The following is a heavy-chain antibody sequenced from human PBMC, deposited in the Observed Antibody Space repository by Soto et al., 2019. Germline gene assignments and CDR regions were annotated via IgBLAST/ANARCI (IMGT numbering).Heavy chain of an antibody. CDR2: IYYRGST. V-gene: IGHV4-30-4*01. CDR3: AREKIDSSGYYFDY. D-gene: IGHD3-22*01. J-gene: IGHJ4*02. CDR1: GGSISSGNSY. Sequence: SETLSHTCTVSGGSISSGNSYWSWFRQPPGKGLEWIGFIYYRGSTYYNPTLQSRVAMSIDTSKNQFSLKLSSVTAADTAVYYCAREKIDSSGYYFDYWGQGTLVT.